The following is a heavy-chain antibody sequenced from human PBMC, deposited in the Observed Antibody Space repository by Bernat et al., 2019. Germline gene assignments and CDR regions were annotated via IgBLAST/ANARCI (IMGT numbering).Heavy chain of an antibody. CDR3: ARPHISCSNGVCHYYGLDV. Sequence: QVQLVESGGGVVQPGGSLRLSCAASGFTFSTYDMHWVRQAPGKGLEWVADISYGGRNKNYADSMKGRFTISRDNSKNTLDLQMNSLRDEDTAVYYCARPHISCSNGVCHYYGLDVWGQGTTVTVSS. V-gene: IGHV3-30*03. CDR1: GFTFSTYD. J-gene: IGHJ6*02. D-gene: IGHD2-8*01. CDR2: ISYGGRNK.